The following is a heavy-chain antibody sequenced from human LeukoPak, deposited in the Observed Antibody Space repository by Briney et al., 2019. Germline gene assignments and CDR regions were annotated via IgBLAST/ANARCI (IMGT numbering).Heavy chain of an antibody. V-gene: IGHV1-18*01. CDR1: GYTFTSYG. Sequence: ASVKVSCKASGYTFTSYGISWVRQAPGQGLEWMGWISAYNCNTNYAQKFQGRVTMTRDTSISTAYMELSRLRSDDTAVYYCARDPSHSSSWYRRSLGNWFDPWGQGTLVTVSS. CDR3: ARDPSHSSSWYRRSLGNWFDP. CDR2: ISAYNCNT. J-gene: IGHJ5*02. D-gene: IGHD6-13*01.